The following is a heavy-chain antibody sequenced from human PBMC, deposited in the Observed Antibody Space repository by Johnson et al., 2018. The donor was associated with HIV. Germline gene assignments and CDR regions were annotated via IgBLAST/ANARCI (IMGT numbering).Heavy chain of an antibody. J-gene: IGHJ3*02. CDR2: LYSGGNT. Sequence: QLVESGGGLVQSGGSLRLSCGASGFSVSNNYMNWVRQAPGKGLEWVSVLYSGGNTYYADSVKGRFTISRDNAKNSLYLQMNSLRAEDTAVYYCARDRGGPVRDDAFDIWGQGTMVTVSS. CDR3: ARDRGGPVRDDAFDI. CDR1: GFSVSNNY. V-gene: IGHV3-66*01. D-gene: IGHD3-10*01.